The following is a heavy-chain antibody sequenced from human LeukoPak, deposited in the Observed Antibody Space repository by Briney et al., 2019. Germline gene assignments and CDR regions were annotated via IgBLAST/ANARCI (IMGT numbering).Heavy chain of an antibody. CDR2: IKQDGSEK. J-gene: IGHJ4*02. CDR1: GFTFSSYW. D-gene: IGHD5-12*01. Sequence: PGGSLRLSCAASGFTFSSYWMSWVRQAPGKGLEWVANIKQDGSEKYYVDSVKGRFTVSRDNTQNSIYLEMSSLRVDDTAVYYCARMYSSGYYGDYFDYWGQGNLVSVSS. CDR3: ARMYSSGYYGDYFDY. V-gene: IGHV3-7*01.